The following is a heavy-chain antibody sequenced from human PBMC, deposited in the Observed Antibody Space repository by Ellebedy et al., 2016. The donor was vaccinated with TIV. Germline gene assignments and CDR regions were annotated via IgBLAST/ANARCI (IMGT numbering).Heavy chain of an antibody. CDR3: ARVPYGSGTYTVDY. D-gene: IGHD3-10*01. CDR1: GFIFRTYW. CDR2: IKGDGSEK. J-gene: IGHJ4*02. V-gene: IGHV3-7*01. Sequence: GGSLRLSXAASGFIFRTYWMSWVRQAPGKGLEWVANIKGDGSEKYYVDSVKGRFTISRDNAKNSLYLQMNSLRGEDTAVYYCARVPYGSGTYTVDYWGQGTLVTVSS.